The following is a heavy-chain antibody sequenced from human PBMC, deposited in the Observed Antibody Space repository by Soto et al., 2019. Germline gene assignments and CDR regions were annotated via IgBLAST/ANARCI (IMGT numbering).Heavy chain of an antibody. J-gene: IGHJ3*02. V-gene: IGHV3-11*01. Sequence: LRLSCAASGFTFSDYYMSWIRQAPGKGLEWVSYISSSGSTIYYAGSVKGRFTISRDNAKNSLYLQMNSLRAEDTAVYYCARRRSFIALDIWGQGTMVTVSS. CDR3: ARRRSFIALDI. D-gene: IGHD3-10*01. CDR2: ISSSGSTI. CDR1: GFTFSDYY.